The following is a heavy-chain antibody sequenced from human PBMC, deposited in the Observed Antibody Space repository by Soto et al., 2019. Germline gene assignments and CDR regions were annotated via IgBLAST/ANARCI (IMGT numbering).Heavy chain of an antibody. Sequence: PSETMSLTCAVYGGSFSGYYWSWIRKPTGKGLEWIGEINHSGSTNYNPSLKSRVTISVDTSKNQFSLKLSSVTAADTAVYYCARLRFLETYYFDYWGQGTLVTVSS. CDR1: GGSFSGYY. D-gene: IGHD3-3*01. V-gene: IGHV4-34*09. J-gene: IGHJ4*02. CDR2: INHSGST. CDR3: ARLRFLETYYFDY.